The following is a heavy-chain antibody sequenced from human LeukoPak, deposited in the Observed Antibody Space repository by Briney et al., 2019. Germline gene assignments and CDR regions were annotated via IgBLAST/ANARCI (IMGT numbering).Heavy chain of an antibody. D-gene: IGHD3-9*01. V-gene: IGHV1-69*06. Sequence: GSSVKVSCEASGGMFSNYAISWVRQAPGQGLEWMGGIIPIFGTTNYAQKFQDRVTITADKSTSTAYMELSSLRSEDTAVYYCARIDPFDFQFDYWGQGTLVTVSS. CDR2: IIPIFGTT. CDR1: GGMFSNYA. CDR3: ARIDPFDFQFDY. J-gene: IGHJ4*02.